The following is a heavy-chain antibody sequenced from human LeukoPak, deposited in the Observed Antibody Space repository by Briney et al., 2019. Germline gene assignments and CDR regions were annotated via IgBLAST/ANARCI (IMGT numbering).Heavy chain of an antibody. CDR2: ISSSSSYI. CDR3: ARGCSSTSCYDY. D-gene: IGHD2-2*01. J-gene: IGHJ4*02. CDR1: GFTFSSYS. V-gene: IGHV3-21*01. Sequence: GGSLRLSCAASGFTFSSYSMNWVRQAPGKGLEWGSSISSSSSYIYYADSVKGRFTISRDNAKKSLYLQMNSLRAEDTAVYYCARGCSSTSCYDYWGQGTLVTVSS.